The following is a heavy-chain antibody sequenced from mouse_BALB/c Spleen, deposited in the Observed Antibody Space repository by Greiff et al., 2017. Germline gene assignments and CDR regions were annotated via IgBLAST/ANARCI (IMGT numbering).Heavy chain of an antibody. J-gene: IGHJ4*01. CDR3: ARLAYYRDAMDY. Sequence: EVQRVESGGGLVQPGGSLKLSCAASGFTFSSYTMSWVRQTPEKRLEWVAYISNGGGSTYYPDTVKGRFTISRDNAKNTLYLQMSSLKSEDTAMYYCARLAYYRDAMDYWGQGTSVTVSS. D-gene: IGHD2-12*01. V-gene: IGHV5-12-2*01. CDR1: GFTFSSYT. CDR2: ISNGGGST.